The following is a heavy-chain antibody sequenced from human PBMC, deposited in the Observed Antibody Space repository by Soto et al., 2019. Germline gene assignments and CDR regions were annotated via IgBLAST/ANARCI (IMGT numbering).Heavy chain of an antibody. D-gene: IGHD1-26*01. Sequence: GGSLRLSCAASGFIFSDYYMSWIRQAPGKGLEWISYISSSTTNYTNYADSVKGRFTISRDNAKNSLYLQMNSLRAEDTAVYYCAKDPGSGTTLGVDSWGQGTLVTVSS. CDR2: ISSSTTNYT. J-gene: IGHJ4*02. V-gene: IGHV3-11*06. CDR3: AKDPGSGTTLGVDS. CDR1: GFIFSDYY.